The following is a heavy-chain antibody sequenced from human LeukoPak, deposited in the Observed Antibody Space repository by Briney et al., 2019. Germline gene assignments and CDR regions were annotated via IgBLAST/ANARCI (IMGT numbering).Heavy chain of an antibody. CDR3: ARDEAKGRHDSSGYYSGDY. V-gene: IGHV3-30*19. CDR2: IWYDGSNK. J-gene: IGHJ4*02. CDR1: GFTFSSYG. Sequence: PGGSLRLSCAASGFTFSSYGMHWVRQAPGKGLEWVAVIWYDGSNKYYADSVKGRFTISRDNSKNTLYLQMNSLRAEDTAVYYCARDEAKGRHDSSGYYSGDYWGQGTLVTVSS. D-gene: IGHD3-22*01.